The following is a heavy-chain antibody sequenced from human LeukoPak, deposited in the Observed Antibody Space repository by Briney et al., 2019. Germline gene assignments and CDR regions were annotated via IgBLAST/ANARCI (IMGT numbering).Heavy chain of an antibody. CDR3: ARLQSRAARPSFDY. CDR2: IYYSGST. D-gene: IGHD6-6*01. Sequence: KPSETLSLTCAVSGYSISSGYYWGWIRQPPGKGLEWIGSIYYSGSTYYNPSLKSRVTISVDTSKNQFSLKLSSVTAADTAVYYCARLQSRAARPSFDYWGQGTLVTVSS. CDR1: GYSISSGYY. V-gene: IGHV4-38-2*01. J-gene: IGHJ4*02.